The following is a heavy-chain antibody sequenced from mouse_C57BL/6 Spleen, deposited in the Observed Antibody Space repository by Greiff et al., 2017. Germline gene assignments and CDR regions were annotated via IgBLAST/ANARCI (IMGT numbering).Heavy chain of an antibody. CDR2: ISSGGGST. CDR3: ARHPFITTVEDYLAY. CDR1: GFTFSSYG. J-gene: IGHJ2*01. Sequence: EVQRVESGGDLVKPGGSLKLSCAASGFTFSSYGMSWVRQTPDQRLEWVATISSGGGSTYSPDSVKGRFTISRDNAKNTLYLQMSSLKSEDTAMYYCARHPFITTVEDYLAYWGQGTTLTVSS. D-gene: IGHD1-1*01. V-gene: IGHV5-6*01.